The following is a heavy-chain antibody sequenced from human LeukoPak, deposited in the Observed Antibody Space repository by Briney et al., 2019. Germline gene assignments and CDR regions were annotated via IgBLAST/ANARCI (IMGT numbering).Heavy chain of an antibody. D-gene: IGHD6-13*01. CDR1: GDSVSSYSAG. V-gene: IGHV6-1*01. CDR2: TYYRSKWYN. J-gene: IGHJ4*02. CDR3: GRDIGAAIGH. Sequence: SQTLSLTCAISGDSVSSYSAGWNWIRQSPSRGLEWLGRTYYRSKWYNEYALSVRSRITISPDTSRNQVSLQLNSVTPDDTAFYYCGRDIGAAIGHWGQGTLVTVSS.